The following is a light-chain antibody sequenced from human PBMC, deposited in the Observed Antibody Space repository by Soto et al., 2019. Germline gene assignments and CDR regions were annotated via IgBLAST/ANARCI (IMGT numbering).Light chain of an antibody. CDR2: AAT. V-gene: IGKV1-12*01. CDR3: QQGHTFPLT. CDR1: QDISDW. Sequence: DIQITQSPSSVSASVGDRVTITCRASQDISDWLAWHQQKPGEAPKLLIYAATTLHSGVPSRFSGSGSGTDFTLTISSLQPEDFAPYYCQQGHTFPLTFGGGTKVEIK. J-gene: IGKJ4*01.